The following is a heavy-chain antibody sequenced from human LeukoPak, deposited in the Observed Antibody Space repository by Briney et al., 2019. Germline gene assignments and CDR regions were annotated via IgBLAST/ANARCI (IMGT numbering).Heavy chain of an antibody. CDR3: ASYCSRTSCYQDY. CDR1: GFIFDDYG. J-gene: IGHJ4*02. V-gene: IGHV3-20*04. Sequence: RSGGSPRLSCAASGFIFDDYGMSWVRQAPGKGLEWVSGINWNGGSTGYTDSVKGRFTISRDNAKNSLYLQMNSLRAEDTALYYCASYCSRTSCYQDYWGQGTPVTVSS. D-gene: IGHD2-2*01. CDR2: INWNGGST.